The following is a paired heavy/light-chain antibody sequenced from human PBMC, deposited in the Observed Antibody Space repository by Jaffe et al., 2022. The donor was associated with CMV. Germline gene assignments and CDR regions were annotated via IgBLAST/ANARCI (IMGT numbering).Heavy chain of an antibody. V-gene: IGHV3-23*04. J-gene: IGHJ3*02. Sequence: EVKVVESGGGLIQPGGSLRLSCIASGFTLNTYAMSWFRQVPGKGLEWVSTMSGTGASTYYADSVKGRFTISRDNSKNILFLQMNSLRAEDTALYYCARDGYNHIAFDIWGQGTMVTVSS. CDR3: ARDGYNHIAFDI. D-gene: IGHD5-12*01. CDR1: GFTLNTYA. CDR2: MSGTGAST.
Light chain of an antibody. J-gene: IGKJ2*01. CDR1: RSVSSSY. V-gene: IGKV3-20*01. CDR3: QYYGSTPYT. Sequence: EIMLTQSPDTLSLSPGDRATLSCRASRSVSSSYLAWYQQKPGQAPRLLMSTIYIRATGIPDRFSGSGSGTDFTLTISRLEPEDFSLYYCQYYGSTPYTFGQGTKLEI. CDR2: TIY.